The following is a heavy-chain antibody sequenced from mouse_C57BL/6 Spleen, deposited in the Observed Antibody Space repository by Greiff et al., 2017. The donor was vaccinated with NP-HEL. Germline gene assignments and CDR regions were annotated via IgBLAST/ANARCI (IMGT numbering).Heavy chain of an antibody. CDR2: ISDGGSYT. V-gene: IGHV5-4*01. CDR3: ARELGRAWFAY. D-gene: IGHD4-1*01. Sequence: EVQLVESGGGLVKPGGSLKLSCAASGFTFSSYAMSWVRQTPEKRLEWVATISDGGSYTYYPDNVKGRFTISRDNAKNNLYLQMSHLKSEDTAMYYCARELGRAWFAYWGQGTLVTVSA. CDR1: GFTFSSYA. J-gene: IGHJ3*01.